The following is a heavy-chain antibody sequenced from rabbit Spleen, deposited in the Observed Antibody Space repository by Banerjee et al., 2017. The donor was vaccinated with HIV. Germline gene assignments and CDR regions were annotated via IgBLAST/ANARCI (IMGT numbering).Heavy chain of an antibody. Sequence: QSLEESGGDLVKPGASLTLTCIASGVSFSGNSYMCWVRQAPGKGLEWIACIYAGSSGSTYSATWAKGRFTISKTSSTMVTLQMTSLTAADTATYFCARHFYNGIAYMNLWGPGTLVTVS. J-gene: IGHJ4*01. V-gene: IGHV1S40*01. D-gene: IGHD6-1*01. CDR2: IYAGSSGST. CDR3: ARHFYNGIAYMNL. CDR1: GVSFSGNSY.